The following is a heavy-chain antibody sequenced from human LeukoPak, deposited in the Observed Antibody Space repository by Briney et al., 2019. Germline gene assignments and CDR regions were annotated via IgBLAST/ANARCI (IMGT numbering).Heavy chain of an antibody. V-gene: IGHV4-38-2*02. Sequence: SETLSLTCTVSGYSISSGYYWGWIRQPPGKGLEWIGSIYSSGSTNYNPSLKSRVTMSVDTSKNQFSLKLRSVTAADTAVYYCARFTTGGLYYFDYWGQGTLVIVSS. CDR3: ARFTTGGLYYFDY. CDR2: IYSSGST. D-gene: IGHD6-19*01. CDR1: GYSISSGYY. J-gene: IGHJ4*02.